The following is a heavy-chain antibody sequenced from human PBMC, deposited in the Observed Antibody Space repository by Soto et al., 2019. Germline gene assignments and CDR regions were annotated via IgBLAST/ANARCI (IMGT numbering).Heavy chain of an antibody. Sequence: GASVKVSCKASGGTFSSYAISWVRQAPGQGLEWMGGIIPIFGTANYAQKFQGRVTITADESTSTAYMELSSLRSEDTAVYYCARDVPTTSLFDPWGQGTLVTVSS. CDR2: IIPIFGTA. V-gene: IGHV1-69*13. CDR1: GGTFSSYA. D-gene: IGHD2-2*01. CDR3: ARDVPTTSLFDP. J-gene: IGHJ5*02.